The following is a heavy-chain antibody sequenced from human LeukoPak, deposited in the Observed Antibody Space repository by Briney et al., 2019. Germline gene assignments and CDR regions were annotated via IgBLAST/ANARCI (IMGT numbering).Heavy chain of an antibody. CDR1: GYTFTGYY. Sequence: ASVKVSCKASGYTFTGYYMHWVRQAPGQGLEWMGWINPNSGGTNYAQKFQGRVTMTRDTSISAAYMELSRLRSDDTAVYFCARTRVAGVIDYWGQGTLVTVSS. CDR2: INPNSGGT. D-gene: IGHD7-27*01. J-gene: IGHJ4*02. CDR3: ARTRVAGVIDY. V-gene: IGHV1-2*02.